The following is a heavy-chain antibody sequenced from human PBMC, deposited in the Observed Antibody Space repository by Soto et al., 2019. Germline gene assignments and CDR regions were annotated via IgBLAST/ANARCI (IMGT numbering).Heavy chain of an antibody. CDR3: ARPKGSYSSGYYYFDY. CDR2: IIPLFGTA. D-gene: IGHD6-19*01. J-gene: IGHJ4*02. CDR1: GGTFSTYA. V-gene: IGHV1-69*13. Sequence: SVKVSCKTSGGTFSTYAIYWVRQAPGQGLEWMGAIIPLFGTADYAQKFQGRVTITADESTSTASMELSSLRSEDTAVYYCARPKGSYSSGYYYFDYWGQGTLVTVPQ.